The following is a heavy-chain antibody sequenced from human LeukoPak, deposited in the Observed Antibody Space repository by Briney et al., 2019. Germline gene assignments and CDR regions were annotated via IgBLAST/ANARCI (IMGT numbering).Heavy chain of an antibody. J-gene: IGHJ4*02. CDR3: ARHVEQWLTPFDY. D-gene: IGHD6-19*01. CDR1: GGSISSYY. V-gene: IGHV4-59*08. Sequence: PSETLSLTCTVSGGSISSYYWSWIRHPPGKGLEWIEYIYYSGRTNYNPSLKSRVTISVDTSKNQFSLKLTSVTAADTAVYYCARHVEQWLTPFDYWGQGTLVTVSS. CDR2: IYYSGRT.